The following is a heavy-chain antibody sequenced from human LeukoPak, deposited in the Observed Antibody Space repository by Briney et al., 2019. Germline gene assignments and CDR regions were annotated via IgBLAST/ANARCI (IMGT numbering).Heavy chain of an antibody. CDR1: GFTFSSYS. Sequence: GGSLRLSCAASGFTFSSYSMNWVRQAPGKGPEWVSYISSRSSTIYYADSVKGRFTISRDNAKNSLYLQMNSLRAEDTALYYCARDTITAGGWFDPWGQGTLVTVSS. CDR3: ARDTITAGGWFDP. V-gene: IGHV3-48*04. CDR2: ISSRSSTI. D-gene: IGHD6-13*01. J-gene: IGHJ5*02.